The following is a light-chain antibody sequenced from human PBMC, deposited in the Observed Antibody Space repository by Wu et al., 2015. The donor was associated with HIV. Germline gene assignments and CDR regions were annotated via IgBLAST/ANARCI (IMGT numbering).Light chain of an antibody. Sequence: DIHVIQSPSTLSASIGDRVTITCRATENINRWLAWYQHKPGKAPKVLIYGASTLEGGVPSRFSGSGSGTEFTLTINKLEADDFATYYCQQYNSYSISFGQGTKLE. J-gene: IGKJ2*03. V-gene: IGKV1-5*03. CDR2: GAS. CDR1: ENINRW. CDR3: QQYNSYSIS.